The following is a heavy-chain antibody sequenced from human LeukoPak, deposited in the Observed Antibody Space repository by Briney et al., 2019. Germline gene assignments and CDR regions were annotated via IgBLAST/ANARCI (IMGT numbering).Heavy chain of an antibody. CDR2: IYYSGST. CDR1: GGSISNYY. J-gene: IGHJ6*03. Sequence: SETLSLTCTVSGGSISNYYWSWIRQPPGKGLEWIGYIYYSGSTNYNPSLKSRVTMSVDTSKNQFSLKLSSVTAADTAVYYCARDRGGWSGELLRSVHYYYYMDVWGKGTTVTISS. CDR3: ARDRGGWSGELLRSVHYYYYMDV. V-gene: IGHV4-59*12. D-gene: IGHD3-10*01.